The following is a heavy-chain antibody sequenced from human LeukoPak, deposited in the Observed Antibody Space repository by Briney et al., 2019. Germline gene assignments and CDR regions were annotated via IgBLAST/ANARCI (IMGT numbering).Heavy chain of an antibody. CDR1: GFTYSSYA. J-gene: IGHJ4*02. CDR2: ISGSGGGA. D-gene: IGHD6-6*01. Sequence: PGGSLRLSCAASGFTYSSYAMKWVRQAPGKGLEWVSLISGSGGGAYYADSLKGRFTVSRDNSKNTLYLQMNSLRAEDTAVYYCAKSNLKYYFDSWGQGTLVTVSS. V-gene: IGHV3-23*01. CDR3: AKSNLKYYFDS.